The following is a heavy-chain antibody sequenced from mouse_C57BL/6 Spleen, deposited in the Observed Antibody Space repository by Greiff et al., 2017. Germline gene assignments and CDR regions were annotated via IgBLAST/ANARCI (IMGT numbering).Heavy chain of an antibody. D-gene: IGHD6-1*01. CDR2: IWSGGST. CDR3: ARQCHMGY. V-gene: IGHV2-2*01. CDR1: GFSLTSYG. Sequence: QVQLQQSGPGLVQPSQSLSITCTVSGFSLTSYGVHWVRQSPGKGLEWLGVIWSGGSTYYNAAFISRLSISKDNSQSQVFFKMNSLQADDTAIYYCARQCHMGYWGQGTSVTVSS. J-gene: IGHJ4*01.